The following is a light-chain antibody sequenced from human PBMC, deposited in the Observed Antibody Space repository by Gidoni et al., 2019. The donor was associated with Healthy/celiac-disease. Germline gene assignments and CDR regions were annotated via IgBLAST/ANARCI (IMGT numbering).Light chain of an antibody. CDR2: GAS. CDR1: QSVSSSY. J-gene: IGKJ1*01. Sequence: LTQSQVTLSLSPGERATLTCRASQSVSSSYLAWYQQNPGQAPRLLIYGASSMATGIPDRFSGSGSVTDFTLTISRLEPEDFAVYYCQQYGSSPWTFGQGTKVEIK. V-gene: IGKV3-20*01. CDR3: QQYGSSPWT.